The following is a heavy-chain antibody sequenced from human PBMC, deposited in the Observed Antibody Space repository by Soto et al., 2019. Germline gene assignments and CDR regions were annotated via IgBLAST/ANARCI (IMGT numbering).Heavy chain of an antibody. CDR2: INHSGST. D-gene: IGHD3-10*01. Sequence: QVPLQQWGAGLLKPSETLSLTCAVYGGSFSGYYWSWIRQPPGKGLEWIGDINHSGSTNYNPSLKSRVTISVDTSKIQVSLKLSSVTAADMAVYYCARIGSGREWGWFDPWGQGTLVTVSS. J-gene: IGHJ5*02. CDR1: GGSFSGYY. V-gene: IGHV4-34*01. CDR3: ARIGSGREWGWFDP.